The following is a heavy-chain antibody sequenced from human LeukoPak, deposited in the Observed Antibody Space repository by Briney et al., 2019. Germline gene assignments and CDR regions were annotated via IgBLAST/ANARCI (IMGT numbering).Heavy chain of an antibody. CDR2: IKKDGSEK. CDR1: GFTFSSYW. J-gene: IGHJ4*02. Sequence: PGRSLRLSCAASGFTFSSYWMSWVRQAPGKGLEWVANIKKDGSEKYYVDSVKGRFTISRDNAKNSLYLQMNSLRADDTAVYYCARGGGTYSGVYWGQGTLVTVSS. CDR3: ARGGGTYSGVY. D-gene: IGHD2-15*01. V-gene: IGHV3-7*04.